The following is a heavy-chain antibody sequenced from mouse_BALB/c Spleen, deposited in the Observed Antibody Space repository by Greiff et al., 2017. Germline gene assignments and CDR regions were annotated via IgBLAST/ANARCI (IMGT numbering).Heavy chain of an antibody. D-gene: IGHD2-4*01. Sequence: QVQLQQSGAELARPGASVKLSCKASGYTFTSYWMQWVKQRPGQGLEWIGAIYPGDGDTRYTQKFKGKATLTADKSSSTAYMQLSSLASEDSAVYYCARHIYYDYDGEGYAMDYWGQGTSVTVSS. CDR2: IYPGDGDT. CDR3: ARHIYYDYDGEGYAMDY. CDR1: GYTFTSYW. V-gene: IGHV1-87*01. J-gene: IGHJ4*01.